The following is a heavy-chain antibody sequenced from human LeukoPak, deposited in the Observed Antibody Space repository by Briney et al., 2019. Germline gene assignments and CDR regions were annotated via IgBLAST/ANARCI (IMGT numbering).Heavy chain of an antibody. Sequence: GRSLRLSCAASGFTFSSYAMSWVRQAPGKGLEWVSAITGSGGGTYYADSVKGRFTISRDNSKYTLYLQMNSLRAEDTAVYYCAKDLYYDSSGYTFDYWGQGTLVSVSS. D-gene: IGHD3-22*01. V-gene: IGHV3-23*01. CDR2: ITGSGGGT. CDR1: GFTFSSYA. J-gene: IGHJ4*02. CDR3: AKDLYYDSSGYTFDY.